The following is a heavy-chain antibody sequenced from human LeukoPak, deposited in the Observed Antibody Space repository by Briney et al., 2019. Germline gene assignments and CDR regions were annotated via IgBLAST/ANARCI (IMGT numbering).Heavy chain of an antibody. CDR2: INHSGGT. Sequence: PSETLSLTCAVYGGSFSGYYWSWIRQPPGKGLEWIGEINHSGGTNYNPSLKSRVTISVDTSKNQFSLKLSSVTAADTAVYYCARAVVVIAPPDYWGQGTLVTVSS. CDR3: ARAVVVIAPPDY. V-gene: IGHV4-34*01. D-gene: IGHD2-21*01. CDR1: GGSFSGYY. J-gene: IGHJ4*02.